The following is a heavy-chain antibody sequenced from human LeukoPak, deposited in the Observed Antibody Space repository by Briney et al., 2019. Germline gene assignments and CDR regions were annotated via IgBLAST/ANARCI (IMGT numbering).Heavy chain of an antibody. Sequence: AESLRLSCAASGFTFSNNAMNWVRQAPGQGLEWVSGTSSSGDNTYYADSVKGRFTISRDNSKNTLWLQMNSLRAEDTAVYYCAKGTYCGGDCYFFDYWGQGTLVTVSS. J-gene: IGHJ4*02. CDR3: AKGTYCGGDCYFFDY. D-gene: IGHD2-21*01. CDR2: TSSSGDNT. CDR1: GFTFSNNA. V-gene: IGHV3-23*01.